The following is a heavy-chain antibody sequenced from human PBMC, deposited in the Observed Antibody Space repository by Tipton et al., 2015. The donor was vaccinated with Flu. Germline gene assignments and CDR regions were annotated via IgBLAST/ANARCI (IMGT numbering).Heavy chain of an antibody. J-gene: IGHJ4*02. CDR3: ARFSVRGESDY. Sequence: LRLSCTVSGGSISSHYWSWIRQPPGKGLEWIGYTYFTGSTKYSSSLKSRVTISVDTSKNQFSLKLSSVTAAGTAVYYCARFSVRGESDYWGQGTLVTVSS. CDR1: GGSISSHY. D-gene: IGHD3-10*01. CDR2: TYFTGST. V-gene: IGHV4-59*08.